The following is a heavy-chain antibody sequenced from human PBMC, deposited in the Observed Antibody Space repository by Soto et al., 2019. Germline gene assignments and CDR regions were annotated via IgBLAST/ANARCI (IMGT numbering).Heavy chain of an antibody. Sequence: PSETLSLISSVSGVSITGSYWSCIRQPPGKTLEWIGYVYHSGTTTYNPSLKSRVSISVDTSKNQFSLRLTSVIAADTAVYYCARDMPYGAGSLAGCDYWGQGILVTVSS. CDR1: GVSITGSY. V-gene: IGHV4-59*01. CDR2: VYHSGTT. D-gene: IGHD1-26*01. CDR3: ARDMPYGAGSLAGCDY. J-gene: IGHJ4*02.